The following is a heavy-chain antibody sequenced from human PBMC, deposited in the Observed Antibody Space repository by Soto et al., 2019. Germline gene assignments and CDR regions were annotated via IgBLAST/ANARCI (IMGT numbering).Heavy chain of an antibody. Sequence: LRLSCAASGFTFSSYAMSWVRQAPGKGLEWVSAISGSGGSTYYADSVKGRFTISRDNSKNTLYLQMNSLRAEDTAVYYCANFAYYYDSSGYYYGYWGQGTLVTVSS. CDR2: ISGSGGST. CDR3: ANFAYYYDSSGYYYGY. D-gene: IGHD3-22*01. V-gene: IGHV3-23*01. CDR1: GFTFSSYA. J-gene: IGHJ4*02.